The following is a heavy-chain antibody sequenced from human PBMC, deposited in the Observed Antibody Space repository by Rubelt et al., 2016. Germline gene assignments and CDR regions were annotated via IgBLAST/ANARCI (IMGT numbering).Heavy chain of an antibody. D-gene: IGHD1-26*01. V-gene: IGHV7-4-1*02. J-gene: IGHJ4*02. CDR1: GYIFSNYA. CDR3: AQNPGIVNS. CDR2: INTNTGNP. Sequence: QVQLVQSGSELKNPGASVKVSCKASGYIFSNYAMNWVRQAPGQGLEWMGWINTNTGNPMYAPGFRGRVVFPLDTSGGKAYLQSTGRKTDETAGYDCAQNPGIVNSWGQGTLVTVSS.